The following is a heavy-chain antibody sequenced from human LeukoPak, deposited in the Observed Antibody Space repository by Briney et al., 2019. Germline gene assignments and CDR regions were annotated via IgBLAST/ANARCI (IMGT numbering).Heavy chain of an antibody. D-gene: IGHD3-10*01. CDR3: AKHMTGVRGDLDY. CDR1: GFTFSSYW. V-gene: IGHV3-74*01. J-gene: IGHJ4*02. CDR2: INSDGSST. Sequence: PGGSLRLSCAASGFTFSSYWMHWVRQAPGKGLVWVSRINSDGSSTSYADSVKGRFTISRDNAKNTLYLQMNSLRAEDTAVYYCAKHMTGVRGDLDYWGQGTLVTVSS.